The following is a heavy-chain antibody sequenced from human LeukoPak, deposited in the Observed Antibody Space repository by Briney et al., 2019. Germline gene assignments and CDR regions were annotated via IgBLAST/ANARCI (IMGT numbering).Heavy chain of an antibody. CDR2: INSDGSSA. D-gene: IGHD6-19*01. CDR3: ARGGVGCFDY. V-gene: IGHV3-74*01. J-gene: IGHJ4*02. CDR1: GFTFTTYW. Sequence: GGSLRLSCAASGFTFTTYWIHWVRQAPGKGLVWVSHINSDGSSATYADSVKGRLTISRDNAKNTAYLQMNSLRAEDTAVYYCARGGVGCFDYWGQGALVTVSS.